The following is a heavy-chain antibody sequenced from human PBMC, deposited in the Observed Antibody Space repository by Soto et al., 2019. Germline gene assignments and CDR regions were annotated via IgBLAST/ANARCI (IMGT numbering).Heavy chain of an antibody. V-gene: IGHV4-34*01. CDR3: ARRATGHGWFDP. D-gene: IGHD5-12*01. Sequence: TSETLSLTCAVYGGSFSGYYWSWIRQPPGKGLEWIGEINHSGSTNYNPSLKSRVTISVDTSKNQFSLKLSSVTAADTAVYYCARRATGHGWFDPWGQGTLVTVSS. CDR2: INHSGST. CDR1: GGSFSGYY. J-gene: IGHJ5*02.